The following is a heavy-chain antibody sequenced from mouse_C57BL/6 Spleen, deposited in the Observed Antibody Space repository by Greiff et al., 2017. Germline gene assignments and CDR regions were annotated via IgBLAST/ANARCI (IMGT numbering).Heavy chain of an antibody. D-gene: IGHD6-5*01. V-gene: IGHV1-82*01. J-gene: IGHJ4*01. CDR2: IYPGDGDT. Sequence: QVQLQQSGPELVKPGASVKISCKASGYAFSSSWMNWVKQRPGKGLELIGRIYPGDGDTNYNGKFKGKATLTADKSSSTAYMQLSSLTSEDSAVYFCARWAYKDYAMDYWGQGTSVTVSS. CDR3: ARWAYKDYAMDY. CDR1: GYAFSSSW.